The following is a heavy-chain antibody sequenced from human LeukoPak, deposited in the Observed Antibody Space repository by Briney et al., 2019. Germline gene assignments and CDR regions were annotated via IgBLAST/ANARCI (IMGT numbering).Heavy chain of an antibody. D-gene: IGHD2-15*01. CDR1: GYTFTDNY. CDR2: VDPEDGQT. CDR3: ATGDYQLLPFES. J-gene: IGHJ4*02. Sequence: ASVKISCKASGYTFTDNYIHWVRQAPENGLEWVGRVDPEDGQTFFPEKFQGRVTILADTSTDTTYLELRSLRSDDTAVYYCATGDYQLLPFESWGQGTLVTVSS. V-gene: IGHV1-69-2*01.